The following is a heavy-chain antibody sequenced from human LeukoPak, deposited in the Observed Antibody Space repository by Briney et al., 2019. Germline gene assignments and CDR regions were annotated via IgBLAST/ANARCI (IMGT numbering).Heavy chain of an antibody. D-gene: IGHD1-26*01. V-gene: IGHV1-69*13. CDR1: GGTFSNYA. J-gene: IGHJ6*03. CDR2: IVPMLGTT. Sequence: ASVKVSCKTSGGTFSNYALSWVRQAPGQGLEWMGGIVPMLGTTHYAQQFQGRVLLTADESTTTAYMELNRLKSGDTAAYYCARGRITGVGVAVLDYYFMDLWGKGTTVIVSS. CDR3: ARGRITGVGVAVLDYYFMDL.